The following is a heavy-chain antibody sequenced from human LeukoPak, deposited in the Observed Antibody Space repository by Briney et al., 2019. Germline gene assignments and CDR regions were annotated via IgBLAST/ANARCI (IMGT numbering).Heavy chain of an antibody. D-gene: IGHD6-19*01. V-gene: IGHV4-59*08. CDR2: IYYSGST. Sequence: PSETLSLTCTVSGGSISSYYWSWIRQPPGKGLEWIGYIYYSGSTNYNPSLKSRVTISVDTSKNQFSLKLSSVTAADTAVYYCARHDPQGYSSGWYGNYFDYWGQGTLVTVSS. CDR3: ARHDPQGYSSGWYGNYFDY. CDR1: GGSISSYY. J-gene: IGHJ4*02.